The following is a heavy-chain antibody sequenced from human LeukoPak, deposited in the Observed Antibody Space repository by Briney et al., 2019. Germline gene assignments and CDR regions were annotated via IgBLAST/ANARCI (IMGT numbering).Heavy chain of an antibody. CDR1: GGSISSYY. D-gene: IGHD3-10*01. CDR3: ASLDYGSGGYYCDY. Sequence: SETLSLTCTASGGSISSYYWSWIRQPPGKGLEWIGYIYYSGSTNSIPSLKSRVTISVDTSKNQFSLKLSSVTAADTAVYYCASLDYGSGGYYCDYWGQGTLVTVSS. V-gene: IGHV4-59*08. J-gene: IGHJ4*02. CDR2: IYYSGST.